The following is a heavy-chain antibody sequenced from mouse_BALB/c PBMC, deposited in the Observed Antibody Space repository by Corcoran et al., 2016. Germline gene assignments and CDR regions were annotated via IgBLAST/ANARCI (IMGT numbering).Heavy chain of an antibody. CDR3: ASYDWFSY. CDR1: GFNIKDTY. D-gene: IGHD2-3*01. CDR2: IDPANGNT. V-gene: IGHV14-3*02. Sequence: EVQLQQSGPALVKPGASVKLSCTASGFNIKDTYMHWVKQRPEQGLEWIGRIDPANGNTKYDPKFQGKATTTADTSPNTAYLQLSSRTSEDTAVYYCASYDWFSYWGQGTLVTVSA. J-gene: IGHJ3*01.